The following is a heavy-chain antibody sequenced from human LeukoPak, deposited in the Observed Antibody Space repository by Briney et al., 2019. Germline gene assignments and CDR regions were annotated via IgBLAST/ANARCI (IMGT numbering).Heavy chain of an antibody. J-gene: IGHJ4*02. CDR1: GFTFSSFG. V-gene: IGHV3-30*02. CDR3: AKEIYGDFGY. Sequence: GGSLRLSCGASGFTFSSFGMHWVRQAPDKGLEWVAFVRFDGSNTYYSDSVRGRFTIYRDNSKNTLYLQMNSLRGEDTAVYYCAKEIYGDFGYWGQGTLVTVSS. CDR2: VRFDGSNT. D-gene: IGHD4-17*01.